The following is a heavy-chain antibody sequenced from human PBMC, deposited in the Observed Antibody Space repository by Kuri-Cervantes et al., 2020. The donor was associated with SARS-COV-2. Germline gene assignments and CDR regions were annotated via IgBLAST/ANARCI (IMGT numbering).Heavy chain of an antibody. D-gene: IGHD3-3*01. CDR1: GGSTSSQSYY. Sequence: SETLSLTCTVSGGSTSSQSYYWGWIRQPPGKGLEWIGYIYYSGSTYYNPSLKSRVTISVDTSKNQFSLKLSSVTAADTAVYYCARGAYDFWSGYYPRYYFDYWGQGTLVTVSS. CDR2: IYYSGST. CDR3: ARGAYDFWSGYYPRYYFDY. V-gene: IGHV4-30-4*08. J-gene: IGHJ4*02.